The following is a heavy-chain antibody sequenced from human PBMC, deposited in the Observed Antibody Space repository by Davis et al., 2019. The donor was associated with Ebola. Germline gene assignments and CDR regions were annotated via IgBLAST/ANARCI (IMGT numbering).Heavy chain of an antibody. CDR1: GFTFSDYG. J-gene: IGHJ6*02. D-gene: IGHD1-7*01. V-gene: IGHV3-30*03. Sequence: PGGSLRLSCAVSGFTFSDYGIHWVRQAPGKGLEWVAVSSYDGRDEKYVDSVKGRFSLSRDNSKTTLYLQMNSLRAEDTAIYYCARDLGGKTSPYYYGMDVWGQGTTVTVSS. CDR3: ARDLGGKTSPYYYGMDV. CDR2: SSYDGRDE.